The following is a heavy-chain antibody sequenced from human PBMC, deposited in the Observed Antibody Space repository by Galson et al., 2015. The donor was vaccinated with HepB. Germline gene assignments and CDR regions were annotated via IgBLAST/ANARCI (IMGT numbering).Heavy chain of an antibody. J-gene: IGHJ3*02. CDR1: GFTFSIYA. Sequence: SLRLSCAASGFTFSIYAMSWVRQAPGKGLEWVSSISSGGDNTHYADSAKGRFTISRDNSKNTLHIQMNSQRAEDTALYYCVKRGPNDWGAFDIWGQGTMVTVSS. CDR2: ISSGGDNT. CDR3: VKRGPNDWGAFDI. D-gene: IGHD3-16*01. V-gene: IGHV3-23*01.